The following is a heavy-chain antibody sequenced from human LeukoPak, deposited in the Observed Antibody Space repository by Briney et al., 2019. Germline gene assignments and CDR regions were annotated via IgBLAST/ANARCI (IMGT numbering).Heavy chain of an antibody. CDR3: ARSSYYDSTYGMDV. Sequence: SETLSLTCAVSGGSISSSNWWRWVRQPPGKGLEWIGEIYHSGSTNYNPSLKSRVTISVDNSKNHFSLKLSSVTAADTAVYYCARSSYYDSTYGMDVWGQGTTVTVSS. J-gene: IGHJ6*02. V-gene: IGHV4-4*02. D-gene: IGHD3-22*01. CDR2: IYHSGST. CDR1: GGSISSSNW.